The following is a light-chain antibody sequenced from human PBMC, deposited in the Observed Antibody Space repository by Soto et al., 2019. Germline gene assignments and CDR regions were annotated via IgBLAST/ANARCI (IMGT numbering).Light chain of an antibody. CDR3: AAWDDSLSGPV. J-gene: IGLJ1*01. Sequence: QSVLTQPPAASGTPGQRVTISCSGSSSNIGSNYVYWYQQLPATAPKLLIYRNNQRPSGVPDRFSGSTSCTSASLAISWLRSEDEADYYCAAWDDSLSGPVFGTGTKLTVL. V-gene: IGLV1-47*01. CDR2: RNN. CDR1: SSNIGSNY.